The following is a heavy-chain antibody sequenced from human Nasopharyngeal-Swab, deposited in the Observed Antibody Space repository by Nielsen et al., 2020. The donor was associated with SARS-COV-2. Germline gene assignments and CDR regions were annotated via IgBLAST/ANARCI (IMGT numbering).Heavy chain of an antibody. J-gene: IGHJ6*02. D-gene: IGHD4-23*01. CDR2: ISSSGSTI. CDR3: ARFYGGNSGFYYYYGMDV. Sequence: GGSLRLPCAASGFTFSSYEMNWVRRAPGKGLEWVSYISSSGSTIYYADSVKGRFTISRDNAKNSLYLQMNSLRAEDTAVYYCARFYGGNSGFYYYYGMDVWGQGTTVTVSS. V-gene: IGHV3-48*03. CDR1: GFTFSSYE.